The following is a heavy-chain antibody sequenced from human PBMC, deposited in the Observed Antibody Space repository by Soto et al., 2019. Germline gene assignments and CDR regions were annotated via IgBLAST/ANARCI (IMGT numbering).Heavy chain of an antibody. V-gene: IGHV4-59*01. CDR1: GGSISSYY. Sequence: QVQLQESGPGLVKPSETLSLTCTVSGGSISSYYWSWIRQPPGKGLEWIGYIYYSGSTNYNPSPKSRVTISVDTSKNQFSLKLSAVTAADTAVYYCAMGVAVAGIFDYWGQGTLVTVSS. CDR3: AMGVAVAGIFDY. D-gene: IGHD6-19*01. J-gene: IGHJ4*02. CDR2: IYYSGST.